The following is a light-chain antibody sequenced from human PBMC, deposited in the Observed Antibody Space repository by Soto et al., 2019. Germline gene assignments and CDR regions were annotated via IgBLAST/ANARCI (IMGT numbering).Light chain of an antibody. CDR2: KES. Sequence: DIQMTQSPSTLSGSLGDRVTITCRASQTISIRLAWYQQKPGKEAKQLMYKESTLKSGVPSRFSGSGSGTEFTLTISSLQPDDFATYYCQHYNSYSEAFGQGTKVDIK. J-gene: IGKJ1*01. V-gene: IGKV1-5*03. CDR3: QHYNSYSEA. CDR1: QTISIR.